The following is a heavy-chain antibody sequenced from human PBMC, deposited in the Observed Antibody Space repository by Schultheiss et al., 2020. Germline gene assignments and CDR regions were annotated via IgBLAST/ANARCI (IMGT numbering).Heavy chain of an antibody. CDR2: IWYDGSNK. CDR1: GFTFSSYG. CDR3: ANDPHGVGATDY. Sequence: GGSLRLSCAASGFTFSSYGMHWVRQAPGKGLEWVAVIWYDGSNKYYADSVKGRFTISRDNSKNTLYLQMNSLRAEDTAVYYCANDPHGVGATDYWGQGTLVTVSS. V-gene: IGHV3-33*06. D-gene: IGHD1-26*01. J-gene: IGHJ4*02.